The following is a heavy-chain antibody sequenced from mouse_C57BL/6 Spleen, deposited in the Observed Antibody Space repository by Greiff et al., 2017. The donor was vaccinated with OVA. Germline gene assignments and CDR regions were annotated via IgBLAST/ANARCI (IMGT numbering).Heavy chain of an antibody. Sequence: VQLKESGAELVKPGASVKLSCTASGFNIKDYYMHWVKQRTEQGLEWIGRIDPEDGATQYAPKFQGKATLTADTSSNTAYLKLSSLTSEDTAVYYCAHYPLYAMDYWGQGTSVTVSS. V-gene: IGHV14-2*01. CDR1: GFNIKDYY. D-gene: IGHD5-5*01. CDR3: AHYPLYAMDY. J-gene: IGHJ4*01. CDR2: IDPEDGAT.